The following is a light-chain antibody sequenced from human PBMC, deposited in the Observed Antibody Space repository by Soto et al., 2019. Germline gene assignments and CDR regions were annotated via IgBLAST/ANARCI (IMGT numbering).Light chain of an antibody. CDR2: DAS. Sequence: EIVLTQSPATLSLSPGERATLSCRASQSVSSYLAWYQQKPGQAPRLLIYDASNRATGIPARFSGSGCGTYCTLTISSLETEDFAVYDFQQRSNWPPAITFGQGTRLEIK. J-gene: IGKJ5*01. V-gene: IGKV3-11*01. CDR1: QSVSSY. CDR3: QQRSNWPPAIT.